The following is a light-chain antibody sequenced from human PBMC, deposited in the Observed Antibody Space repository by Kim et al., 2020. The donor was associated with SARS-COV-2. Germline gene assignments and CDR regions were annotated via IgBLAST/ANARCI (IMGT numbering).Light chain of an antibody. V-gene: IGKV1-5*01. CDR3: QQYGTKSR. Sequence: AASVGDRVTITCRASKSISSWLAWYQQKPRKAPNLLIYDASNLKTGVPTRFSGSGSGTEFTLSISSLQPDDVGTYYCQQYGTKSRFGQGTKVDIK. CDR2: DAS. J-gene: IGKJ1*01. CDR1: KSISSW.